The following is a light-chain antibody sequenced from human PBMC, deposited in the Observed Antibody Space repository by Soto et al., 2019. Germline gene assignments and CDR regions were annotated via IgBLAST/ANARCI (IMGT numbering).Light chain of an antibody. Sequence: QSVLTQPASVSGSPGQSITISCTGTSSDVGGYNYGSWYQQHPGKAPKLMIYDVSNRPSGVSNRFSGSKSGNTASLTISGLQAEDEADYYCSSYTSSSTLTWVFGEGTKLTVL. J-gene: IGLJ3*02. CDR2: DVS. CDR3: SSYTSSSTLTWV. V-gene: IGLV2-14*01. CDR1: SSDVGGYNY.